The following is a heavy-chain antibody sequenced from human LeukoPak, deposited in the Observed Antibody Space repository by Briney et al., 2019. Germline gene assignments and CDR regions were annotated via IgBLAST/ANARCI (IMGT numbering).Heavy chain of an antibody. Sequence: SETLSLTCAVSGGSISSGGYSWSWIRQPPGKGLEWIGYIYHGGSTYYNPSLKRRVTISVDRSKNQFSLKLSSVTAADTAVYYCAREVYDYVWGSYRYFDYWGQGTLVTVSS. CDR1: GGSISSGGYS. D-gene: IGHD3-16*02. CDR2: IYHGGST. CDR3: AREVYDYVWGSYRYFDY. J-gene: IGHJ4*02. V-gene: IGHV4-30-2*01.